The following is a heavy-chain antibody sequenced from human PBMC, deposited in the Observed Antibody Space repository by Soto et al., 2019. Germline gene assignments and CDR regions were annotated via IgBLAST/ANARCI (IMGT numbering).Heavy chain of an antibody. CDR3: AKDLSTGITGTPGLVY. J-gene: IGHJ4*02. CDR2: ISWNSGSI. Sequence: EVQLVESGGGLVQPGRSLRLSCAASGFTFDDYAMHWVRQAPGKGLEWVSGISWNSGSIGYADSVKGRFTISRDNAKNSLYLQMNSLRSEDTALYYCAKDLSTGITGTPGLVYWGQGTLVTVSS. D-gene: IGHD1-7*01. V-gene: IGHV3-9*01. CDR1: GFTFDDYA.